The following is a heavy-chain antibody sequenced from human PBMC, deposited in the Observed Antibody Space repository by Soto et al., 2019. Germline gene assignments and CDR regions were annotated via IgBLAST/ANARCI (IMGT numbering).Heavy chain of an antibody. CDR2: ISAYNGNT. D-gene: IGHD3-3*01. J-gene: IGHJ6*03. CDR1: GYTFTGYA. Sequence: ASVKVSCKASGYTFTGYAISWVRQAPGQGLEWMGWISAYNGNTNYTQKLQGRVTMTTDRSTSTAYMELRSLRSNDTAVYYCARILEQEYPLLYYMDVWGKGTTVTVSS. V-gene: IGHV1-18*01. CDR3: ARILEQEYPLLYYMDV.